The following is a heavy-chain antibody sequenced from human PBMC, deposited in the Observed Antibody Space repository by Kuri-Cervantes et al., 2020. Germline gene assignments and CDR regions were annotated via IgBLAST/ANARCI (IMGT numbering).Heavy chain of an antibody. CDR3: ARVRRVGHTGYYMDV. Sequence: ASVKVSCKASGYVFTSSSISWVRQAPGQGLEWMGWISTYNGDTNYAQKLQGRVTMTRDTSISTAYMELSRLRSDDTAVYYCARVRRVGHTGYYMDVWGKGTTVTVSS. J-gene: IGHJ6*03. CDR1: GYVFTSSS. CDR2: ISTYNGDT. V-gene: IGHV1-18*01. D-gene: IGHD2-15*01.